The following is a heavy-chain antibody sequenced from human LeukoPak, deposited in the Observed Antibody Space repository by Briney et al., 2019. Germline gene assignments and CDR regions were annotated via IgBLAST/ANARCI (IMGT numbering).Heavy chain of an antibody. Sequence: PPGGSLRLSCAASGFPFSSYAMTWVRQAPGKGLEWVSGISVSGGRTHYANSVKGRFTISRDNSKNTVYLQMSSLRAEDTAIYYCAKELAIEMATVFPPYYFDYWGQGTLVTVSS. D-gene: IGHD5-24*01. V-gene: IGHV3-23*01. CDR1: GFPFSSYA. CDR2: ISVSGGRT. CDR3: AKELAIEMATVFPPYYFDY. J-gene: IGHJ4*02.